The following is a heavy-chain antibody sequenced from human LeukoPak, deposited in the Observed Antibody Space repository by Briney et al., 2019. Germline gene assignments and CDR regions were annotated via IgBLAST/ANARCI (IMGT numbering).Heavy chain of an antibody. J-gene: IGHJ6*03. CDR1: GFTFSSYA. Sequence: GGSLRLSCAASGFTFSSYAMRWVRQAPGKGLEWVAVISYDGSNKYYADSVKGRFTISRDNSKNTLYLQMNSLRAEDTAVYYCAREGYSSSWADYYYYYYMDVWGKGTTVTVSS. CDR3: AREGYSSSWADYYYYYYMDV. V-gene: IGHV3-30*04. D-gene: IGHD6-13*01. CDR2: ISYDGSNK.